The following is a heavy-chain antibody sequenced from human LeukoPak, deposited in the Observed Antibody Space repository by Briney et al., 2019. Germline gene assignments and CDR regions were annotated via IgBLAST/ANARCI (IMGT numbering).Heavy chain of an antibody. D-gene: IGHD6-13*01. V-gene: IGHV3-48*01. CDR3: VKKGSSWSPRFDS. Sequence: TGGSLRLSCAASGFSFSHYSMTWARQASGKGLEWISYIGVGGRPTNYADSVKARFTISRDDAQNSLYLQMNSLRVEDTAVYFCVKKGSSWSPRFDSWGQGTLVTVSS. CDR1: GFSFSHYS. J-gene: IGHJ5*01. CDR2: IGVGGRPT.